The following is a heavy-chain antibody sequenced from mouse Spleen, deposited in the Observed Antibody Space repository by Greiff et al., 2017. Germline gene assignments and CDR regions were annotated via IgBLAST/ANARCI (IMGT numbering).Heavy chain of an antibody. CDR2: IYPGDGDT. CDR1: GYAFSNYW. D-gene: IGHD1-1*01. V-gene: IGHV1-80*01. Sequence: VKLMESGAELVKPGASVKISCKASGYAFSNYWMNWVKQRPGKGLEWIGQIYPGDGDTNYNGKFKGKATLTADKSSNTAYMQLSSLTSEDSAVYFCASATVAPTDFWGQGTTLTVSS. CDR3: ASATVAPTDF. J-gene: IGHJ2*01.